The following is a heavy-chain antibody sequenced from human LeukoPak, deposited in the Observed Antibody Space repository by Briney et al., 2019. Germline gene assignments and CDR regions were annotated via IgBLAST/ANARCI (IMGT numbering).Heavy chain of an antibody. V-gene: IGHV3-13*01. CDR1: GFTFSSYA. CDR3: ARGAGYCSSTSCSAEYNWFDP. CDR2: IGTAGDT. Sequence: TGGSLRLSCAASGFTFSSYAMHWVRQATGKGLEWVSAIGTAGDTYYPGSVKGRFTISRENAKNSLYLQMNSLRAGDTAVYYCARGAGYCSSTSCSAEYNWFDPWGQGTLVTVCS. D-gene: IGHD2-2*01. J-gene: IGHJ5*02.